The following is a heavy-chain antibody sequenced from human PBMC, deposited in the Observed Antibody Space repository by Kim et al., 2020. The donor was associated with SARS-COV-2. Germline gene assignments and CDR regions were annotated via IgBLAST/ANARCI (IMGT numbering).Heavy chain of an antibody. CDR1: GYRFTSYW. J-gene: IGHJ6*02. V-gene: IGHV5-10-1*01. CDR3: ATLNRIALGLDYYGMDV. Sequence: GESLKISCQGSGYRFTSYWISWVRQEPGKGLEWMGRIDPSDSYTSYSPSFQGHVTISTDKSISTAYLQWNNLKASDTAMYYCATLNRIALGLDYYGMDVWGQGTTVTVSS. D-gene: IGHD6-19*01. CDR2: IDPSDSYT.